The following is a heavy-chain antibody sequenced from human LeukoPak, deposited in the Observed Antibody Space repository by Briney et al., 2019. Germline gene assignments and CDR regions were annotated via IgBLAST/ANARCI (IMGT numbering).Heavy chain of an antibody. CDR1: GFTFGSYP. Sequence: GGSLRLSCAASGFTFGSYPMSWVRQAPGKGLEWVSTIYTSGSIAYYADSVKGRFAISRDISRNTLSLQMNSLRAEDTAVYYCARDRRSVAGLLFDYWGQGTLVTVSS. V-gene: IGHV3-23*05. CDR3: ARDRRSVAGLLFDY. CDR2: IYTSGSIA. D-gene: IGHD6-19*01. J-gene: IGHJ4*02.